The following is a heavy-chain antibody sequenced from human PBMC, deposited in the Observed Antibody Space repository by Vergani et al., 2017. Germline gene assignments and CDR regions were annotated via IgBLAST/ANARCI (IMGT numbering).Heavy chain of an antibody. CDR3: AREIHSAVESPLHPDWFDP. CDR2: FNSSPTET. J-gene: IGHJ5*02. D-gene: IGHD3-3*01. Sequence: EAYLVQSGGGLVNPGGSLRLSCAAPGYNFHSFTMKWVRQAPGRGPEWIWSFNSSPTETFYADTVKGRFTISGDIVKNFLFLQMKNLRAADTGVYFCAREIHSAVESPLHPDWFDPWGQGSLVTVSS. CDR1: GYNFHSFT. V-gene: IGHV3-21*06.